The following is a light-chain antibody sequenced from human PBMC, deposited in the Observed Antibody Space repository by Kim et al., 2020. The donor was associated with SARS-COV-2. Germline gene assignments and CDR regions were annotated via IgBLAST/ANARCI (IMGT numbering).Light chain of an antibody. CDR2: STS. CDR3: LLYYGGAQLGV. V-gene: IGLV7-43*01. J-gene: IGLJ1*01. CDR1: TEAVTGGKY. Sequence: GTDTPTCASRTEAVTGGKYPNWYQQKPGQAPRALIYSTSNKHSWTPARFAGSLLGGKAALTLSGVQPEDEAEYYRLLYYGGAQLGVFGTGTKVTVL.